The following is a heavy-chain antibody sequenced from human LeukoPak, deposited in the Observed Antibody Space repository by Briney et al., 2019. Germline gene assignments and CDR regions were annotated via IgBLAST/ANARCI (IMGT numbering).Heavy chain of an antibody. J-gene: IGHJ2*01. CDR3: ARYTVLTIEDFDL. CDR2: INADGSGT. Sequence: GGSLRLSCAASGFSFTSYWMHWIRQAPGKELVWVSRINADGSGTSYADSVKGRFTISRDNAKDTLYLQMSSLRAEDTAVYYCARYTVLTIEDFDLWGRGTLVTVSS. CDR1: GFSFTSYW. V-gene: IGHV3-74*01. D-gene: IGHD2-8*01.